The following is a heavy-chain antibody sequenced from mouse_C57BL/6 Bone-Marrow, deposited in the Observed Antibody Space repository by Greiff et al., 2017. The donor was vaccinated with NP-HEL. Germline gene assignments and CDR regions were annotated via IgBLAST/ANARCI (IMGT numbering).Heavy chain of an antibody. CDR3: ARGYYDSMGAMDY. CDR1: GYTFTSYW. D-gene: IGHD2-4*01. Sequence: QVQLQQPGAELVKPGASVKMSCKASGYTFTSYWITWVKQRPGQGLEWIGDIYPGSGSTNYNEKFKSKATLTVDTSSSTAYMQLSSLTSEDSAVYYCARGYYDSMGAMDYWGQGTSVTVSS. J-gene: IGHJ4*01. CDR2: IYPGSGST. V-gene: IGHV1-55*01.